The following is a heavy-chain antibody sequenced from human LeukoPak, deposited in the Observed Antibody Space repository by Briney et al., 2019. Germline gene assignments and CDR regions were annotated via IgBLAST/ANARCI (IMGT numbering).Heavy chain of an antibody. V-gene: IGHV4-61*01. CDR2: IYYTGNT. Sequence: KASEPLSLTCTVSGYSISTGYYWGWIQQPPGKGLEWIGYIYYTGNTNYNPSLRSRVTISADTSKNQYSLKLSSVTAADTAVYYCARDRLQLQSWGQGTLVTVSS. J-gene: IGHJ5*02. D-gene: IGHD5-24*01. CDR1: GYSISTGYY. CDR3: ARDRLQLQS.